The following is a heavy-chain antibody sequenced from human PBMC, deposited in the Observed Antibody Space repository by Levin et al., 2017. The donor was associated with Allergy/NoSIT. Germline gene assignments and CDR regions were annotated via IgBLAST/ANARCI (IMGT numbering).Heavy chain of an antibody. D-gene: IGHD6-13*01. CDR3: ARSLAAAGTPFDY. Sequence: GESLKISCAASGFTFSSYAMHWVRQAPGKGLEWVAVISYDGSNKYYADSVKGRFTISRDNSKNTLYLQMNSLRAEDTAVYYCARSLAAAGTPFDYWGQGTLVTVSS. CDR1: GFTFSSYA. J-gene: IGHJ4*02. V-gene: IGHV3-30-3*01. CDR2: ISYDGSNK.